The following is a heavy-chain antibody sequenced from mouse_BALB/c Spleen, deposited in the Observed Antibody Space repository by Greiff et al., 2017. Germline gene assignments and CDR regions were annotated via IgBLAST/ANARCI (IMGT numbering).Heavy chain of an antibody. CDR3: ARKGGDAMDD. CDR2: INPGSGGT. J-gene: IGHJ4*01. V-gene: IGHV1-54*01. CDR1: GYAFTNYL. Sequence: QVQLQQSGAELVRPGTSVKVSCKASGYAFTNYLIEWVKQRPGQGLEWIGVINPGSGGTNYNEKFKGKATLTADKSSSTAYMQLSSLTSDDSAVYFCARKGGDAMDDWGQGTSVTVSS.